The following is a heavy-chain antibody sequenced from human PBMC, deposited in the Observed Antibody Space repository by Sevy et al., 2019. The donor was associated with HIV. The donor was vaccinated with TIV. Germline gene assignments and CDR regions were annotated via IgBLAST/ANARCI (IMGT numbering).Heavy chain of an antibody. J-gene: IGHJ4*02. D-gene: IGHD1-26*01. V-gene: IGHV4-59*08. Sequence: SEPLSLTCTVSGGSITSLYWNWIRQPPGKGLEWIANIYYNGHINYNPALKSQVTLSFDTSKNQFSLRLSSVTAADTAMYYCAGENAWGRGYSWGQGTLVTVSS. CDR1: GGSITSLY. CDR3: AGENAWGRGYS. CDR2: IYYNGHI.